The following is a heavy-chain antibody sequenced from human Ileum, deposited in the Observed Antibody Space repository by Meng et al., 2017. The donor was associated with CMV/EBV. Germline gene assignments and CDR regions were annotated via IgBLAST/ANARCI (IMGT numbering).Heavy chain of an antibody. CDR3: AREVVPPRRMDV. CDR2: IWYDGSKK. Sequence: GESLKISCATSGFTFSSYVMHWVRQAPGKGLEWVAVIWYDGSKKYYSDSVKGRFTISRDNSKSTLYVQMNSLRAEDTAVYYCAREVVPPRRMDVWGQGTTVTVSS. D-gene: IGHD2-2*01. V-gene: IGHV3-33*01. CDR1: GFTFSSYV. J-gene: IGHJ6*02.